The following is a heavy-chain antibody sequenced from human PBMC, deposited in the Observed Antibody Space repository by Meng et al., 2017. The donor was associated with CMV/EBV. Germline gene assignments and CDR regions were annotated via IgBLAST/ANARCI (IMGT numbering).Heavy chain of an antibody. CDR1: GFSFDNYA. CDR2: ISGSGGSR. V-gene: IGHV3-23*01. D-gene: IGHD6-19*01. J-gene: IGHJ6*02. CDR3: AKGVYSSGYYYYGMDV. Sequence: GESLKISCAASGFSFDNYAMSWVRQAPGKGLEWVSTISGSGGSRYYADSVKGRFTISRDNSKNTLYLQMNSLRTEDTAAYYCAKGVYSSGYYYYGMDVWGQGTTVTVSS.